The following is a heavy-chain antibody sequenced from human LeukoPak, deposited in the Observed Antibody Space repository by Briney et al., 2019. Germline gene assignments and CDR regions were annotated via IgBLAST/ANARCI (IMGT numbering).Heavy chain of an antibody. J-gene: IGHJ4*02. CDR1: GGSISSSSYY. CDR2: IYYSGST. Sequence: SSETLSLTCTVSGGSISSSSYYWGWIRQPPGKGLEWIGSIYYSGSTYYNPSLKSRVTISVDTSKNQFSLKLSSVTAADTAVYYCANGTLDYWGQGTLVTVSS. CDR3: ANGTLDY. D-gene: IGHD3-16*01. V-gene: IGHV4-39*01.